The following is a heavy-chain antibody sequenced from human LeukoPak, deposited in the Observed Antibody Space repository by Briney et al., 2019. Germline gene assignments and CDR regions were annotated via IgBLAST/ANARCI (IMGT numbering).Heavy chain of an antibody. J-gene: IGHJ4*02. D-gene: IGHD3-3*01. CDR2: ISAYNGNT. CDR1: GYTFTSYA. CDR3: AREYYDFWSGYWDY. Sequence: ASVKVSCKASGYTFTSYAMHWVRQAPGQGLEWMGWISAYNGNTNYAQKLQGRVTMTTDTSTSTAYMELRSLRSDDTAVYYCAREYYDFWSGYWDYWGQGTLVTVSS. V-gene: IGHV1-18*01.